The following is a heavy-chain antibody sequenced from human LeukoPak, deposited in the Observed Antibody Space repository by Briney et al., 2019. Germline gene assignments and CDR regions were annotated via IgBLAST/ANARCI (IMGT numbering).Heavy chain of an antibody. V-gene: IGHV3-74*01. Sequence: GGSLRLSCAASGFTFSSYWMHWVRQAPGKGLVWVSRINTDGSSTSYADSVKGRFTISRDISRNTLYLQMNSLRAEDTAVYYCARVLSGSNFDYWGQGTLVTVSS. CDR1: GFTFSSYW. CDR3: ARVLSGSNFDY. D-gene: IGHD3-22*01. CDR2: INTDGSST. J-gene: IGHJ4*02.